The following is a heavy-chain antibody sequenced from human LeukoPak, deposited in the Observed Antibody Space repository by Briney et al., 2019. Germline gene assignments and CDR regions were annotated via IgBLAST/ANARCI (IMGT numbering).Heavy chain of an antibody. CDR1: GGSIRIYY. J-gene: IGHJ5*02. V-gene: IGHV4-59*12. Sequence: SETLSLTCTISGGSIRIYYWSWIRQSPGKGLEWIGYIYNSGSTNYNPSLESRVTISGDTSKNRFSLKLSSVTAADTAVYYCARGRFTIFGVVGPRRGRFDPWGQGTLVTVSS. CDR2: IYNSGST. CDR3: ARGRFTIFGVVGPRRGRFDP. D-gene: IGHD3-3*01.